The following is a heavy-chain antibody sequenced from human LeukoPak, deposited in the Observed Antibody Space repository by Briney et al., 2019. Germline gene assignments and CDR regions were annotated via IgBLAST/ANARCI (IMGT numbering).Heavy chain of an antibody. Sequence: GGSLRLSCAASGFTFSSYGMHWVRQAPGKGLEWVAVISYDGSNKYYADFVKGRFTISRDNSKNTLYLQMNSLRAEDTALYYCAKVQIPYYYDSSGYCPFDYWGQGTLVTVSS. CDR2: ISYDGSNK. J-gene: IGHJ4*02. V-gene: IGHV3-30*18. CDR1: GFTFSSYG. D-gene: IGHD3-22*01. CDR3: AKVQIPYYYDSSGYCPFDY.